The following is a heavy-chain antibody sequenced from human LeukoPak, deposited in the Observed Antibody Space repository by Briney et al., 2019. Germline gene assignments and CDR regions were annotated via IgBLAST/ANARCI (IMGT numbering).Heavy chain of an antibody. D-gene: IGHD5-12*01. CDR1: GFIFRDYV. CDR3: ASDAGWLRSFDY. J-gene: IGHJ4*02. Sequence: PGRSLRLSCAASGFIFRDYVMNWVRQAPGKGLEWVAVTSFDESTKHYADSVQGRFTISRDNSKNTLYLQMNSLRAEDTAVYFCASDAGWLRSFDYWGQGTLVTVSS. CDR2: TSFDESTK. V-gene: IGHV3-30-3*01.